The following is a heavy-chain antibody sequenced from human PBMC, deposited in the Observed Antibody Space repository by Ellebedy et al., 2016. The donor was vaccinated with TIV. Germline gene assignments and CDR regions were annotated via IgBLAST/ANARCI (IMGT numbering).Heavy chain of an antibody. CDR3: AKRRSSSGDKSMTYFDY. CDR2: IGGSGDRT. Sequence: PGGSLRLSCAASGFTFSSYSMSWVRQAPGKGLEWVSIIGGSGDRTHYADSVKGRFTISRDNSKNTLYLQMNSLRAEDTAVYYCAKRRSSSGDKSMTYFDYWGQGTLVTVSS. CDR1: GFTFSSYS. V-gene: IGHV3-23*01. D-gene: IGHD2/OR15-2a*01. J-gene: IGHJ4*02.